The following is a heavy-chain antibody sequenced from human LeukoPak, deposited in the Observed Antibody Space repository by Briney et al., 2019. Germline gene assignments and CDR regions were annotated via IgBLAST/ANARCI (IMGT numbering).Heavy chain of an antibody. CDR2: IGYDGSNK. CDR3: AREYSSGWYYYDY. J-gene: IGHJ4*02. D-gene: IGHD6-19*01. CDR1: GFTFSSYG. V-gene: IGHV3-33*01. Sequence: GRSLSLSCAASGFTFSSYGMHWVRQAPGKGLEWVGVIGYDGSNKYYAGSVKGRFIISRYNSKNPLYLQMNSLRAEDTAVYYCAREYSSGWYYYDYWRQGTLVTVS.